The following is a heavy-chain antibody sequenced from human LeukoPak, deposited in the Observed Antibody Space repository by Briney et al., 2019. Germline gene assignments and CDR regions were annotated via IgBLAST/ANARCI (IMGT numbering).Heavy chain of an antibody. CDR2: INPNSGGT. CDR1: GYTFTGYY. V-gene: IGHV1-2*02. D-gene: IGHD3-3*01. CDR3: ARGGKYYDFWSGYPGY. Sequence: ASVKVSCKASGYTFTGYYMHWVRQAPGQGLEWMGWINPNSGGTNYAQKFQGRVTMTRDTSISTVYMELSRLRSDDTAVYYCARGGKYYDFWSGYPGYWGQGTLVTVSS. J-gene: IGHJ4*02.